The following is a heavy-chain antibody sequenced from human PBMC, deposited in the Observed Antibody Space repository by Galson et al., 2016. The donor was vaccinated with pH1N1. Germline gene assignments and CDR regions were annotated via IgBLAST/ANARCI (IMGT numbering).Heavy chain of an antibody. Sequence: ETLSLTCGVSGYSITRGYYWGWIRQPPGKGLEWIGTIHHTGNTDYNPSLKNRLTISLDTSKNQFSLKLISVTAADTAIYYCARIYYGEYIDFWGQGILVTVSS. CDR2: IHHTGNT. CDR1: GYSITRGYY. CDR3: ARIYYGEYIDF. V-gene: IGHV4-38-2*01. D-gene: IGHD4-17*01. J-gene: IGHJ4*02.